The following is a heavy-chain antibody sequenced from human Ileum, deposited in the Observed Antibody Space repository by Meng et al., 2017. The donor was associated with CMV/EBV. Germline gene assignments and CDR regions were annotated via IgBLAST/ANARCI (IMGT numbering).Heavy chain of an antibody. V-gene: IGHV3-11*04. CDR2: ITAGGDSI. CDR3: ARDFKWHIDY. Sequence: GESLKISCVVSGFTFRDYYMSWIRQAPGKGLEWVSFITAGGDSIYYADSVKGRFTTSRDNSKNTLYLQMNSLRPEDTAVYFCARDFKWHIDYWGQGRLVTVSS. D-gene: IGHD2-21*01. CDR1: GFTFRDYY. J-gene: IGHJ4*02.